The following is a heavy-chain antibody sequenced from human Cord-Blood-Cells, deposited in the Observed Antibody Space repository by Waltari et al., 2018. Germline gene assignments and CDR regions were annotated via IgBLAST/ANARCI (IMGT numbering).Heavy chain of an antibody. CDR3: ARTAGGAAADDAFDI. CDR2: IFSKDEK. Sequence: QVTLKESGPVLVKPTETLTLTCTVSGFSLSNARLGVSWIRQPPGKALEWLAHIFSKDEKTHSTSLKSRVTISKETPKSPVVLTHTHLDPVEKATYYCARTAGGAAADDAFDIWGQGTMVTVSS. D-gene: IGHD6-13*01. V-gene: IGHV2-26*01. J-gene: IGHJ3*02. CDR1: GFSLSNARLG.